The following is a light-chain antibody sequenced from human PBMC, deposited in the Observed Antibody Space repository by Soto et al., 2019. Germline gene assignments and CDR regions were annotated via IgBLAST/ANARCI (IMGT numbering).Light chain of an antibody. V-gene: IGKV1-5*03. J-gene: IGKJ1*01. CDR3: KQYNSYSRT. Sequence: DIQMTQSPSTLSASVGDRVTITCRASQSISIWLAWYQQKPGQAPKLLIYKASSLQSGVPSRFSGSGSGTEFTLTLSSLQPDDFATYYCKQYNSYSRTFGQGTKVEIK. CDR2: KAS. CDR1: QSISIW.